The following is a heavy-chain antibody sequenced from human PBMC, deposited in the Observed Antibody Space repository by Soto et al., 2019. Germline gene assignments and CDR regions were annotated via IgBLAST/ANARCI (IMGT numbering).Heavy chain of an antibody. V-gene: IGHV4-61*01. J-gene: IGHJ4*02. CDR3: ARDIRGYSRAFDY. Sequence: QVQLQESGPGLVKPSETLSLTCTVSGDSVSSDNYYWSWIRQPPGKGLEWIGYIYSSGSTNYNPSLKRRVTISLDTSSNQFTRKLTSVTAADTAVYYCARDIRGYSRAFDYWGQGTLVTVSS. D-gene: IGHD5-18*01. CDR2: IYSSGST. CDR1: GDSVSSDNYY.